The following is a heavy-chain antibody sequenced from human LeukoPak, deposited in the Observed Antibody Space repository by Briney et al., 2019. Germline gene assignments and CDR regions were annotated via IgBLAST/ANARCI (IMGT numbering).Heavy chain of an antibody. V-gene: IGHV3-11*01. CDR2: ISSSGSTI. J-gene: IGHJ4*02. Sequence: GGSLRLSCAASGFTFSSYWMSWIRQAPGKGLEWVSYISSSGSTIYYADSVKGRFTISRDNAKNSLYLQMNSLRAEDTAVYYCASPPLEYSSGWYVFDYWGQGTLVTVSS. CDR1: GFTFSSYW. D-gene: IGHD6-19*01. CDR3: ASPPLEYSSGWYVFDY.